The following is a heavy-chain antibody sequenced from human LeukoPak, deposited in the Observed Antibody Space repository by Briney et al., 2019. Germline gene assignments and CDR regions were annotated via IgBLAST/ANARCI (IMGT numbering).Heavy chain of an antibody. D-gene: IGHD6-13*01. CDR2: ISYDGSNK. J-gene: IGHJ5*02. V-gene: IGHV3-30*04. Sequence: GGSLRLSCAVSGITLSWVRQVPGKGLEWVAVISYDGSNKYYADSVKGRFTISRDNSKNTLYLQMNSLRAEDTAVYYCAKGGYSSSWYVYRWFDPWGQGTLVTVSS. CDR3: AKGGYSSSWYVYRWFDP. CDR1: GITLS.